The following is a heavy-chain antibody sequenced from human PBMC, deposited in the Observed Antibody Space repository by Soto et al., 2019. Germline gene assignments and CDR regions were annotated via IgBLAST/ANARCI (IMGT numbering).Heavy chain of an antibody. V-gene: IGHV3-53*01. J-gene: IGHJ4*02. Sequence: EVQLVESGGGLIQPGGSLRLSCAASGLTVSANYLSGFAQPPGKGLEWVSVIYSGGSTYYADSVKGRFTISRDNSKNTLYLQMNSLRAEDTAVYYCARDREDAAGTFYFDYWGQGTLVTVSS. CDR2: IYSGGST. CDR1: GLTVSANY. D-gene: IGHD6-13*01. CDR3: ARDREDAAGTFYFDY.